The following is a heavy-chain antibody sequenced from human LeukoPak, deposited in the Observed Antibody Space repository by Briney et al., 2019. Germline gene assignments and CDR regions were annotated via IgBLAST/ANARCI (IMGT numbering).Heavy chain of an antibody. V-gene: IGHV4-39*07. Sequence: SETLSLTCTVSGGSISNNNYYWAWIRQPPGKGLEWIGEINHSGSTNYNPSLKSRVTISVDTSKNQFSLKLSSVTAADTAVYYCARGTSIRSGAFDYWGQGTLVTVSS. D-gene: IGHD2-2*01. CDR3: ARGTSIRSGAFDY. CDR1: GGSISNNNYY. CDR2: INHSGST. J-gene: IGHJ4*02.